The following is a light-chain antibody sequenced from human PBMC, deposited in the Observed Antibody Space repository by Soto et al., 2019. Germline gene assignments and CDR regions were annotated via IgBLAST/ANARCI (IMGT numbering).Light chain of an antibody. Sequence: QSALTQPPSASGSPGQSVTISCTGTSSDVGGYKYVSWYQQHPGKAPKLLIYEVSKRPSGAPDRFSGSKSGNTASLTVSGLQAADEADYYCSSYAGSHNWVFGGGTKLTVL. V-gene: IGLV2-8*01. CDR2: EVS. CDR3: SSYAGSHNWV. J-gene: IGLJ3*02. CDR1: SSDVGGYKY.